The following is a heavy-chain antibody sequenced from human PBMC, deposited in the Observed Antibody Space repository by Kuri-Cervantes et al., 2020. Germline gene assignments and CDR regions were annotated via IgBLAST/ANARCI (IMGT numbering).Heavy chain of an antibody. J-gene: IGHJ6*02. D-gene: IGHD5-18*01. CDR3: ARDQRRTAMAGYYYYGMDV. CDR1: GFTFSDYY. CDR2: ISSSGSTI. V-gene: IGHV3-11*01. Sequence: GESLKISCAASGFTFSDYYMSWIRQAPGKGLEWVSYISSSGSTIYYADSVKGRLTISRDNAKNSLYLQMNSLRTEDTAVYYCARDQRRTAMAGYYYYGMDVWGQGTTVTVSS.